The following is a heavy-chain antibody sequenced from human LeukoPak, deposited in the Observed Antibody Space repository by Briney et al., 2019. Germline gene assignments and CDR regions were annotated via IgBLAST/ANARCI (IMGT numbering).Heavy chain of an antibody. J-gene: IGHJ6*03. CDR1: GFTFSSYA. V-gene: IGHV3-23*01. CDR3: AKRDGYCSSTSCFYYYYYMDV. Sequence: GGSLRLSCAASGFTFSSYAMSWVRQAPGKGLEWVSAISGSGGSTYYADSVKGRFTISRDNSKNTLYLQMNSLRAEDTAVYYCAKRDGYCSSTSCFYYYYYMDVWGKGTTVTVSS. CDR2: ISGSGGST. D-gene: IGHD2-2*03.